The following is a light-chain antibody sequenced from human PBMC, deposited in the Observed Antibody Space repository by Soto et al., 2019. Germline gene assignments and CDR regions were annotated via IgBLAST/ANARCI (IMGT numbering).Light chain of an antibody. CDR1: SSDIGNYNY. CDR3: ASYAGSNLVV. CDR2: DVT. J-gene: IGLJ2*01. Sequence: QSALTQPPSASGSPGQSVTISCTGTSSDIGNYNYVSWYQQHPDRAPKLMSYDVTKRPSGVPDRFSGSKSGNTASLTVSGLQAEDEAEYYCASYAGSNLVVFGGGTKLTVL. V-gene: IGLV2-8*01.